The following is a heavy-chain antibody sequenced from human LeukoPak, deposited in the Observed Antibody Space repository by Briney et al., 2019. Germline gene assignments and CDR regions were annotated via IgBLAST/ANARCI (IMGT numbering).Heavy chain of an antibody. CDR1: GGSISSYY. D-gene: IGHD4-17*01. Sequence: SETLSLTCTVSGGSISSYYWSWIRQHPGKGLEWIGYIYYSGSTYYNPSLKSRVTISVDTSKNQFSLKLSSVTAADTAVYYCARDFPDYGDYYYYGMDVWGQGTTVTVSS. CDR3: ARDFPDYGDYYYYGMDV. J-gene: IGHJ6*02. CDR2: IYYSGST. V-gene: IGHV4-59*12.